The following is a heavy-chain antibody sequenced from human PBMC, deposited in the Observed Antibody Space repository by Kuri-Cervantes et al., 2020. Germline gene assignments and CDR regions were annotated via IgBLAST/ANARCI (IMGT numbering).Heavy chain of an antibody. CDR3: TTVGSGYYFASFGMDV. J-gene: IGHJ6*02. V-gene: IGHV3-15*01. D-gene: IGHD3-22*01. CDR1: GFTFSNAW. CDR2: IKSNTDGGTT. Sequence: LSLTCAASGFTFSNAWMSWVHQAPGKGLEWVGRIKSNTDGGTTDYAAPVKGRFTISRDDSKNTLYLQMNSLKTEDTAAYYCTTVGSGYYFASFGMDVWGQGNTVTVSS.